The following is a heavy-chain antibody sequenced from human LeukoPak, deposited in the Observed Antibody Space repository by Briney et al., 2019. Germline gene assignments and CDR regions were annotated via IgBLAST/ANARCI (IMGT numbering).Heavy chain of an antibody. D-gene: IGHD3-3*01. CDR3: ASRSSIWSGYQDTLYYFDS. CDR2: IYYSGST. Sequence: PSEALSLTCTVSGGSISSYYWSWIRQPPGKRLEWIGHIYYSGSTNYNPSLKSRVTISVDTSKNQFSLKLSSVTAADTAVYYCASRSSIWSGYQDTLYYFDSWGQGTLVTVSS. J-gene: IGHJ4*02. CDR1: GGSISSYY. V-gene: IGHV4-59*01.